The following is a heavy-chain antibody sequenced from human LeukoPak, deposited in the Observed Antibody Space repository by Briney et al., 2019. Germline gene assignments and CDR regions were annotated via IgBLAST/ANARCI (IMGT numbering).Heavy chain of an antibody. CDR1: GYTFPSYG. D-gene: IGHD2-21*02. CDR3: ARLAFLRHESIVVMAAIHRESHDY. J-gene: IGHJ4*02. Sequence: GASVKVSCKASGYTFPSYGISWIRQAPGQGLEWMGWINTNTGNPTYAQGFTGRFVFSLDTSVSTAYLQISSLKAEDTAVYYCARLAFLRHESIVVMAAIHRESHDYWGQGTLVTVSS. V-gene: IGHV7-4-1*02. CDR2: INTNTGNP.